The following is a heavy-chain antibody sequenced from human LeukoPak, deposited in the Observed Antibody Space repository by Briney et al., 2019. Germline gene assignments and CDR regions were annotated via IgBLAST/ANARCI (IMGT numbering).Heavy chain of an antibody. J-gene: IGHJ6*03. D-gene: IGHD6-25*01. CDR2: ISYDGSNK. CDR3: AKRIAAAHYYYYMDV. V-gene: IGHV3-30*04. Sequence: GGSLRLSCAASGFTFSSYAMHWVRQAPGKRLEWVAVISYDGSNKYYADSVKGRFTISRDNSKNTLYLQMNSLRAEDTAVYYCAKRIAAAHYYYYMDVWGKGTTVTISS. CDR1: GFTFSSYA.